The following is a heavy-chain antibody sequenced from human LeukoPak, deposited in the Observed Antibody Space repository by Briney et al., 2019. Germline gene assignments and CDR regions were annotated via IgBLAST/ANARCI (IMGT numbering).Heavy chain of an antibody. J-gene: IGHJ3*02. CDR3: ARELRENGVFDI. D-gene: IGHD1-1*01. V-gene: IGHV3-23*01. CDR2: ISGSGGST. Sequence: GGSLRLSCAASGFTFSSYGMSWVRQAPGKGLEWVSAISGSGGSTYYADSVKGRFTISRDNSKNTLYLQMNSLRAEDTAVYYCARELRENGVFDIWGQGTMVTVSS. CDR1: GFTFSSYG.